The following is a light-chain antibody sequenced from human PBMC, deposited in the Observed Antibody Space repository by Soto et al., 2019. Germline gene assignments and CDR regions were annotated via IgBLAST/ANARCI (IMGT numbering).Light chain of an antibody. CDR1: SNDIGGYNY. J-gene: IGLJ1*01. V-gene: IGLV2-14*01. CDR3: SSFSVASPL. CDR2: DVS. Sequence: QSVLSQPASMSGSHGQSVTISCAGPSNDIGGYNYVSWYQHHPGTAPKLIIYDVSSRPSGVSHRFSGSKSGNTASLTISGLQAEDEADYYCSSFSVASPLFGTGTKVTVL.